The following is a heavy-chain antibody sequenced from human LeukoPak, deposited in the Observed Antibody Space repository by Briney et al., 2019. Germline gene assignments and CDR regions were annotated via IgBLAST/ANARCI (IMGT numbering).Heavy chain of an antibody. CDR1: GFTFRDYY. Sequence: GGSLRLSCAASGFTFRDYYMTWIRQAPGKGLEWVSYITSSGSRTYNADSVTGRFTISRDNAKNTLYLQMNSLRAEDTAVYYCARAFNDGFDIWGQGTMVTVSS. V-gene: IGHV3-11*04. CDR2: ITSSGSRT. J-gene: IGHJ3*02. CDR3: ARAFNDGFDI.